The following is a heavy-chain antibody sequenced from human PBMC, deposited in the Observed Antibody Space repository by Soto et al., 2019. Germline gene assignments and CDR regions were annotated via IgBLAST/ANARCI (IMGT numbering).Heavy chain of an antibody. CDR3: ARGGVSTRTFDY. CDR2: IYPSDSDT. Sequence: GESLTISCRGAGDNFSCYWIAWVRQMPGKGLELMGIIYPSDSDTRYRPSFQGQVTISADKSISSAYLQWSSLRASDTAMYYCARGGVSTRTFDYWGQGTPVTVPS. D-gene: IGHD3-3*01. V-gene: IGHV5-51*01. CDR1: GDNFSCYW. J-gene: IGHJ4*02.